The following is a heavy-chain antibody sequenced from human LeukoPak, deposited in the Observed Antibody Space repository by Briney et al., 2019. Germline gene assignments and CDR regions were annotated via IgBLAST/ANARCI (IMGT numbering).Heavy chain of an antibody. CDR3: GRGGKVEQLVLAR. CDR2: ISSDGSST. J-gene: IGHJ4*02. CDR1: GFTFTNNF. Sequence: GGSLRLSCAASGFTFTNNFMSWVRQVPGKGLVWVSRISSDGSSTTYADSVKGRFTISRDNAKNTLYLQMNSLRAEDTAVYYCGRGGKVEQLVLARWGQGSLVTVSS. V-gene: IGHV3-74*01. D-gene: IGHD6-13*01.